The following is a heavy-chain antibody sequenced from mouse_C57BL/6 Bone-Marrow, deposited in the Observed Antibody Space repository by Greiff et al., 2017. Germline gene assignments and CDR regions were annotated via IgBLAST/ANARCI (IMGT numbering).Heavy chain of an antibody. J-gene: IGHJ3*01. Sequence: QVQLQQSGAELVRPGASVTLSCKASGYTFTDYEMHWVKQTPVHGLEWIGAIDPETGGTAYNQKFKGKAILTADKSSSTAYMELRSLTSEDSAVYYCTRGLDGYYVGWFAYWGQGTLVTVSA. CDR2: IDPETGGT. D-gene: IGHD2-3*01. CDR1: GYTFTDYE. V-gene: IGHV1-15*01. CDR3: TRGLDGYYVGWFAY.